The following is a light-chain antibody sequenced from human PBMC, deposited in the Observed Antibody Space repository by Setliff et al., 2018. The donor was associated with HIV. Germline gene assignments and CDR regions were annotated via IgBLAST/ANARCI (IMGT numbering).Light chain of an antibody. CDR3: SSYTRSSPDV. J-gene: IGLJ1*01. CDR2: EVS. CDR1: NRDVGGYNF. Sequence: QSALAQPASVSGSPGQSITISCTGTNRDVGGYNFVSWYQQHPGKAPKLIIYEVSNRPSGVSNRFSGSKSGNTASLTISGLQAEDEADYYCSSYTRSSPDVFGTGTKVTVL. V-gene: IGLV2-14*01.